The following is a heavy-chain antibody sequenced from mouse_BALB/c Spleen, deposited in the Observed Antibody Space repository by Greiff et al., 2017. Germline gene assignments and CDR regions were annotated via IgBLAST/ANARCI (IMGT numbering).Heavy chain of an antibody. Sequence: VQLKQSGAELVKPGASVKLSCTASGFNIKDTYMHWVKQRPEQGLEWIGRIDPANGNTKYDPKFQGKATITADTSSNTAYLQLSSLTSEDTAVYYCADYDYDEGYYAMDYWGQGTSVTVSS. J-gene: IGHJ4*01. CDR3: ADYDYDEGYYAMDY. V-gene: IGHV14-3*02. CDR1: GFNIKDTY. CDR2: IDPANGNT. D-gene: IGHD2-4*01.